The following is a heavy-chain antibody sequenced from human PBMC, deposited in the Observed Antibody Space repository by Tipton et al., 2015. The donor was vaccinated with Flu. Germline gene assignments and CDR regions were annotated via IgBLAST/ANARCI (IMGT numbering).Heavy chain of an antibody. CDR1: GYTFTGYF. CDR2: INPNSGGT. CDR3: AREVKLGISAFDI. V-gene: IGHV1-2*02. Sequence: QVQLVQSGAEVKKPGASVKVSCKASGYTFTGYFMHWVRQAPGQGLEWMGWINPNSGGTNYAQEFQGRVTMTRDTSISTAYMELSRLRSDDTAVYYCAREVKLGISAFDIWGQGTMVTVSS. D-gene: IGHD7-27*01. J-gene: IGHJ3*02.